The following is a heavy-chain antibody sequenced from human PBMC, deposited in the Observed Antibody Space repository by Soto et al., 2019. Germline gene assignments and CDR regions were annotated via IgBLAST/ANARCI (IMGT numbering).Heavy chain of an antibody. J-gene: IGHJ5*02. D-gene: IGHD6-13*01. CDR2: IYYSGST. V-gene: IGHV4-39*01. CDR3: ASFGSSWSDNWFDP. Sequence: SETLSLTCTVSGGSISSSSYYWGWIRQPPGKGLEWIGSIYYSGSTYYNPSLKSRVTISVDTSKNQFSLKLSSVTAADTAVYYWASFGSSWSDNWFDPWGQGTLVTVSS. CDR1: GGSISSSSYY.